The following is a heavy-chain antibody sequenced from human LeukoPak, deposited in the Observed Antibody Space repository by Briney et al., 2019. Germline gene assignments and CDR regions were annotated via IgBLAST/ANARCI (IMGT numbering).Heavy chain of an antibody. CDR3: ARTPLDYYDRSGYIDY. CDR1: GGSISTYC. Sequence: SETLSLTCTVSGGSISTYCWSWIRQPPGKGLEWIGYIYTSGTNYNPSLKSRVTISVDTSKNQFSLKLSSVTAADTAVFYCARTPLDYYDRSGYIDYWGQGTLVTVSS. D-gene: IGHD3-22*01. CDR2: IYTSGT. J-gene: IGHJ4*02. V-gene: IGHV4-4*09.